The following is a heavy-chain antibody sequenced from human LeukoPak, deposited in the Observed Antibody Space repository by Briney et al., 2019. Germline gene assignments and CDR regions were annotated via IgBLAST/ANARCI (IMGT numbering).Heavy chain of an antibody. CDR3: AKQLGYCSDGSCYFPY. J-gene: IGHJ4*02. V-gene: IGHV3-23*01. D-gene: IGHD2-15*01. CDR1: GFTFSSSA. CDR2: ISNNGGYT. Sequence: GGSLRLSCAASGFTFSSSAMSWVRQAPGKGLEWVSAISNNGGYTYYADSVQGRFTISRDNSKSTLCLQMNNLRAEDTAVYYCAKQLGYCSDGSCYFPYWGQGTLVTVSS.